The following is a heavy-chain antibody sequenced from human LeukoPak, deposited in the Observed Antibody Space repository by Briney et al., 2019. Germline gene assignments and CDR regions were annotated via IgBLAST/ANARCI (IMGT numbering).Heavy chain of an antibody. J-gene: IGHJ4*02. D-gene: IGHD1-26*01. Sequence: GGSLRLSCAASGFTFSDHYRDWVRQAPGKGLEWVGRIRNKANSYPTEYAAPVKGRYPLSRDDSKNSVYLQMNSLKTEDTGVYYCAGDSGYFDSWRQGPLVRVPS. CDR2: IRNKANSYPT. CDR1: GFTFSDHY. CDR3: AGDSGYFDS. V-gene: IGHV3-72*01.